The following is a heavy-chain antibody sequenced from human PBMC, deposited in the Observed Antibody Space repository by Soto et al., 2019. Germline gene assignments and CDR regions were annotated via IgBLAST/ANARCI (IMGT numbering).Heavy chain of an antibody. D-gene: IGHD6-13*01. Sequence: WWSLRLSCSASVFTFSSYWMSWFRQAPGKGLEWVANIKQDGSEKYYVDSVKGRFTISRDNAKNSLYLQMNSLRAEDTAVYYCARVCSGSSWSNNWFDPWGQGTLVTVSS. J-gene: IGHJ5*02. CDR2: IKQDGSEK. V-gene: IGHV3-7*03. CDR3: ARVCSGSSWSNNWFDP. CDR1: VFTFSSYW.